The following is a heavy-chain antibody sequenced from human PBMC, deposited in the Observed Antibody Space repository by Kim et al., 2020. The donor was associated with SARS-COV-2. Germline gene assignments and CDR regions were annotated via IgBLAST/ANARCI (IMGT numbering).Heavy chain of an antibody. J-gene: IGHJ5*02. Sequence: SETLSLTCTVSGGSVSSGSYYWSWIRQPPGKGLEWIGYIYYSGSTNYNPSLKSRVTISVDTSKNQFSLKLSSVTAADTAVYYCAGHCSSTSCYLGRSLPPFLAVDESWFDPWGQGTLVTVSS. D-gene: IGHD2-2*01. CDR1: GGSVSSGSYY. CDR3: AGHCSSTSCYLGRSLPPFLAVDESWFDP. V-gene: IGHV4-61*01. CDR2: IYYSGST.